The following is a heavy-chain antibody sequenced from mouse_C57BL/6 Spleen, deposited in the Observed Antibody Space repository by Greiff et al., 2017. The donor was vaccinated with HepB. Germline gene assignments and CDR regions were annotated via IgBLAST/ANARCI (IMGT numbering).Heavy chain of an antibody. CDR3: ARGGYYGSSPFAY. V-gene: IGHV1-55*01. CDR2: IYPGSGST. CDR1: GYTFTSYW. D-gene: IGHD1-1*01. Sequence: VKLMESGAELVKPGASVKMSCKASGYTFTSYWITWVKQRPGQGLEWIGDIYPGSGSTNYNEKFKSKATLTVDTSSSTAYMQLSSLTSEDSAVYYCARGGYYGSSPFAYWGQGTLVTVSA. J-gene: IGHJ3*01.